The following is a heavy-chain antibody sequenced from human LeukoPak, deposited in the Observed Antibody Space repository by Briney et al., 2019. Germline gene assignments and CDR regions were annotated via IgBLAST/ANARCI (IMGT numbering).Heavy chain of an antibody. J-gene: IGHJ4*02. CDR3: AREIVGGDLGY. V-gene: IGHV3-53*01. CDR1: GFTVSSNY. D-gene: IGHD2-21*01. CDR2: IYSGGST. Sequence: GGSLRLSCAASGFTVSSNYMSWVSQAPGKGLEWVSVIYSGGSTYYADSVKGRFTISRDNSKNTLYLQMNSLRAEDTAVYYCAREIVGGDLGYWGQGTLVTVSS.